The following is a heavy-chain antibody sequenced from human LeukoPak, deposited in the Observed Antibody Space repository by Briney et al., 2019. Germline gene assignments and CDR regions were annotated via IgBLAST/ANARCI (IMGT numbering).Heavy chain of an antibody. V-gene: IGHV4-34*01. Sequence: SETLSLTCAVYGGSFSGYYWSWIRQPPGKGLEWIGEINHSGSTNYNPSLKSRVTISVDTPKNQFSLKLSSVTAADTAVYYCARGNVIGATIPNGYYFDYWGQGTLVTVSS. CDR1: GGSFSGYY. J-gene: IGHJ4*02. CDR2: INHSGST. CDR3: ARGNVIGATIPNGYYFDY. D-gene: IGHD1-26*01.